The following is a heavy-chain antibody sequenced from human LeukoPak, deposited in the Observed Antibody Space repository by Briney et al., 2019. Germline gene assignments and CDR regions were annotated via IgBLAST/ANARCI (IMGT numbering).Heavy chain of an antibody. CDR3: ARDRIVMVVAATPWSDP. CDR2: IIPILGIA. V-gene: IGHV1-69*04. D-gene: IGHD2-15*01. Sequence: GASVKVSCKASGGTFSSYAISWVRQAPGQGLEWMGRIIPILGIANYAQKFQGRVTITADKSTSTAYMELSSLRYEDTAVYYCARDRIVMVVAATPWSDPWGQGTLVTVSS. CDR1: GGTFSSYA. J-gene: IGHJ5*02.